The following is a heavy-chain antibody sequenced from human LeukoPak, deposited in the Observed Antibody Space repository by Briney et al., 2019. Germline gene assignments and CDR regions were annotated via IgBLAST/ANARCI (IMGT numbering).Heavy chain of an antibody. CDR2: ISYDGSNK. Sequence: GGSLRLSCAASGFTFSSYAMHWVRQAPGKGLEWVAVISYDGSNKYYADSVKGRFTISRDNSKNTLYLQMNSLRAEDTAVYYCAKDLPRHDYFFGYGAFDIWGQGTMVTVSS. CDR1: GFTFSSYA. D-gene: IGHD2/OR15-2a*01. V-gene: IGHV3-30*04. J-gene: IGHJ3*02. CDR3: AKDLPRHDYFFGYGAFDI.